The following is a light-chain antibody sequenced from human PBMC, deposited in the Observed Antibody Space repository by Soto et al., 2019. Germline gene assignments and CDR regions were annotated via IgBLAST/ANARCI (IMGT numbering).Light chain of an antibody. CDR2: EAS. CDR1: HDISTY. CDR3: QQLNTLPFT. J-gene: IGKJ5*01. V-gene: IGKV1-9*01. Sequence: DIQLTQSPSILSASVGDRVTLTCRASHDISTYLAWYQQKPGKAPKLMIYEASTLQSGVPSRFSGSGSETEFTLTISGLLPEDFATYHCQQLNTLPFTFGQGTRLDTK.